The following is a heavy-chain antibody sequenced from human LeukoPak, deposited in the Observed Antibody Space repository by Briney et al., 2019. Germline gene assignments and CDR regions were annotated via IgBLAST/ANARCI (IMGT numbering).Heavy chain of an antibody. D-gene: IGHD4-23*01. CDR1: GFTFSSYS. Sequence: GGSLRLSCAASGFTFSSYSMNWVRQAPGKGLEWVSSISSSSSYIYYADSVKGRFTISRDNAKNSLYLQMNSLRAEDTAVYYCARVVFAYGGNSKRGYFDYWGREPWSPSPQ. V-gene: IGHV3-21*01. J-gene: IGHJ4*02. CDR2: ISSSSSYI. CDR3: ARVVFAYGGNSKRGYFDY.